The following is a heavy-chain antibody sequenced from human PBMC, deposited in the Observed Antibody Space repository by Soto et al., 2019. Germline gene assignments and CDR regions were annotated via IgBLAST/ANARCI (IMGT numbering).Heavy chain of an antibody. D-gene: IGHD6-19*01. V-gene: IGHV4-59*01. CDR3: ARVRQWRTIAVAGPFDY. J-gene: IGHJ4*02. CDR2: IYYSGST. Sequence: PSDTLSLTCTVSGGSLSRYYWSWIRPHPGKGLEWIGYIYYSGSTNYNPSLKSRVTISVDTSKNQFSLKLSSVTAADTAVYYCARVRQWRTIAVAGPFDYRGQGTLVTVSS. CDR1: GGSLSRYY.